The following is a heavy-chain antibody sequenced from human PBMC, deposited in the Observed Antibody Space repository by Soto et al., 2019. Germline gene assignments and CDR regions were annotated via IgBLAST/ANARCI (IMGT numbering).Heavy chain of an antibody. CDR3: STGGGEDTGSSYSGMDV. Sequence: QVQVEQSGAEVKKPGASVKVSCKVSGYSLTELYLYWVRQAPGKGLEWMGGFDPEDGETIYARKFQGRVTMTEDTSTEPAYMELTGLRSDDTSVYYCSTGGGEDTGSSYSGMDVWGQGTTVNV. J-gene: IGHJ6*02. D-gene: IGHD2-8*02. V-gene: IGHV1-24*01. CDR1: GYSLTELY. CDR2: FDPEDGET.